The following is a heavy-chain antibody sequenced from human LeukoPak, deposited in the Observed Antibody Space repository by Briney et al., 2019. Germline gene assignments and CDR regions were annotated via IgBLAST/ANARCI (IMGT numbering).Heavy chain of an antibody. J-gene: IGHJ5*02. CDR1: GGPFSAYY. CDR3: ARLWGYYDILTGAHRDWWFDP. D-gene: IGHD3-9*01. V-gene: IGHV4-34*01. CDR2: INHSGSA. Sequence: PSETLSLTCAVSGGPFSAYYWTWIRQPPGKGLEWIGEINHSGSANYNPSLKSRVTISLDTSKNQFSLKLSSVTAADTAVYYCARLWGYYDILTGAHRDWWFDPWGQGTLVTVSS.